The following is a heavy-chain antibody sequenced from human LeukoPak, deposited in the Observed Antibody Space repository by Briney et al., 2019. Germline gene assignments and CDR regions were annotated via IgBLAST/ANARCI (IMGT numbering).Heavy chain of an antibody. CDR3: ARSAGGTGGYFDY. CDR1: GLTFTTYN. V-gene: IGHV3-21*01. CDR2: INSGSRYI. J-gene: IGHJ4*01. D-gene: IGHD2-15*01. Sequence: GRSLRLSCAASGLTFTTYNMNWVRQAPGKGLEWVSSINSGSRYIYYADSMKGRFTISRDNAKNSLYLQMNSLRAEDTAVYYCARSAGGTGGYFDYWGRGTLVTVSS.